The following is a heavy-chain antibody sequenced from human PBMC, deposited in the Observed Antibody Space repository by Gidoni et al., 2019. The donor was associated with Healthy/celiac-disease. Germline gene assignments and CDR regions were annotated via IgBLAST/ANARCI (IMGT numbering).Heavy chain of an antibody. CDR3: AREGLKNYYDSSGYYEDY. CDR1: GCTFSDYY. Sequence: QVQLVESGGGLVKPGGSLRLSGAASGCTFSDYYMSWIRQAPGKGLEWVSYISSSSSYTNYADSVKGRFTISRDNAKNSLYLQMNSLRAEDTAVYYCAREGLKNYYDSSGYYEDYWGQGTLVTVSS. D-gene: IGHD3-22*01. J-gene: IGHJ4*02. CDR2: ISSSSSYT. V-gene: IGHV3-11*05.